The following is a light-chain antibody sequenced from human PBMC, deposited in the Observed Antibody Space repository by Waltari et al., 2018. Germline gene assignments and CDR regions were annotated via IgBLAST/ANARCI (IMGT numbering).Light chain of an antibody. CDR1: PLPTRY. V-gene: IGLV3-25*03. Sequence: SYELTQPPSVPVSPGQTARITCPGDPLPTRYAHWYQHKPGQAPVMVIYKDSERPSGIPERFSGSSSGTTVTLTITGVQAEDEADYHCQSTDTSDSVVFGGGTKLTVL. CDR2: KDS. J-gene: IGLJ2*01. CDR3: QSTDTSDSVV.